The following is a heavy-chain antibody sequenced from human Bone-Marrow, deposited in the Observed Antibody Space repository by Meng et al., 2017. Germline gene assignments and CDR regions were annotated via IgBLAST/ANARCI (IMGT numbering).Heavy chain of an antibody. CDR3: ARGGSGSYYIHRYNWFDP. CDR2: MNPNSGNT. J-gene: IGHJ5*02. Sequence: ASVKVSCKASGYTFTSYDINWVRQATGQGLEWMGWMNPNSGNTGYAQKLQGRVTMTTDTSTSTAYMELRSLRSDDTAVYYCARGGSGSYYIHRYNWFDPWGQGTLVTVSS. D-gene: IGHD3-10*01. CDR1: GYTFTSYD. V-gene: IGHV1-8*01.